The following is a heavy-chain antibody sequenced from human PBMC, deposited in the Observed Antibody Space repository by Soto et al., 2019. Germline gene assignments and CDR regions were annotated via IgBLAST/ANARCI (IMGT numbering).Heavy chain of an antibody. Sequence: EVQLLKSGGGLIQPGGSLRLSCAASGFTFSSYAMSWVRQAPGKGLEWVSAISGSGGSTYYADSVKGRFTISRDNSKNTLYLQMNSLRAEDTAVYYCAKDLGITMVRGNYGMDVWGQGTTVTVSS. D-gene: IGHD3-10*01. J-gene: IGHJ6*02. CDR3: AKDLGITMVRGNYGMDV. V-gene: IGHV3-23*01. CDR2: ISGSGGST. CDR1: GFTFSSYA.